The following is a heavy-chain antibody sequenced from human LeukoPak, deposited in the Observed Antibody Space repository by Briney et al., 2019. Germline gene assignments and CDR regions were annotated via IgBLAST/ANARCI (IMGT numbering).Heavy chain of an antibody. CDR2: IRSKAYGGTT. D-gene: IGHD6-19*01. V-gene: IGHV3-49*03. CDR3: TRGAGTRSVQH. Sequence: GGSLRLSCTASGFTFGDYAMSWFRQAQGKGLVWVGFIRSKAYGGTTEYAASVKGRFTISRDDSKSIAYLQMNSLKTEDTAVYSCTRGAGTRSVQHWGQGTLVTVSS. CDR1: GFTFGDYA. J-gene: IGHJ1*01.